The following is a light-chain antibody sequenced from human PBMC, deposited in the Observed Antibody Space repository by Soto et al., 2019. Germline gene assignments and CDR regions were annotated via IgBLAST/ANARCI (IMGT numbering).Light chain of an antibody. CDR3: QQYHSWPPIT. J-gene: IGKJ5*01. V-gene: IGKV3-15*01. Sequence: EIVLAQSPGTLSLSPGESATLSCRASQSVSSSFLAWYQQKAGQAPRLLIYGASTRATGIPARFSGGGSGTEFTLTISSLQSEDFAVYYCQQYHSWPPITFGQGTRLEIK. CDR2: GAS. CDR1: QSVSSS.